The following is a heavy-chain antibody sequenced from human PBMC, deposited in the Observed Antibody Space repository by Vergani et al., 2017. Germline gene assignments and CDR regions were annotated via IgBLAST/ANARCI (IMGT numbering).Heavy chain of an antibody. J-gene: IGHJ4*02. CDR2: MNPNSGNT. CDR1: GYTFTSYD. Sequence: QVQLVQSGAEVKKPGASVKVSCKASGYTFTSYDINWVRQATGQGLEWMGWMNPNSGNTGYAQKFQGRVTMTRNTSISTAYMELSSLRSEDTAVYYCAREQGYCSSTSCHDFDYWGQGTLVTVSS. V-gene: IGHV1-8*01. D-gene: IGHD2-2*01. CDR3: AREQGYCSSTSCHDFDY.